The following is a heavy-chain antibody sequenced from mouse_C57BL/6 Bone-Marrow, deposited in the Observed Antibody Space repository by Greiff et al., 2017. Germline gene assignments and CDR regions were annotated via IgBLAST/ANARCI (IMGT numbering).Heavy chain of an antibody. D-gene: IGHD1-1*01. CDR3: ATPPYGRSYEAWFAY. V-gene: IGHV5-17*01. J-gene: IGHJ3*01. Sequence: EVKLVESGGGLVKPGGSLKLSCAASGFTFSDYGMHWVRQAPEKGLEWVAYISSGSSTIYYADTVKGRFTISSDNTKNTLFLQRTSLRSENTAMDYCATPPYGRSYEAWFAYWGQGTLVTVSA. CDR1: GFTFSDYG. CDR2: ISSGSSTI.